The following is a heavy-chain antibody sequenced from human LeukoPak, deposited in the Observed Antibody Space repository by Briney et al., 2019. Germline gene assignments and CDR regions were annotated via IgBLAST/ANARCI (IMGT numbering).Heavy chain of an antibody. CDR1: GYSFTSYW. CDR3: ARPPYDSSGYYDY. J-gene: IGHJ4*02. V-gene: IGHV5-51*01. Sequence: TGESLKISCKGSGYSFTSYWIGWVGQMPGKGLDWMGVIYPGDSDTRYSPSFQGQVTISADKSISTAYLQWSSLKASDTAMYYCARPPYDSSGYYDYWGQGTLVRVS. D-gene: IGHD3-22*01. CDR2: IYPGDSDT.